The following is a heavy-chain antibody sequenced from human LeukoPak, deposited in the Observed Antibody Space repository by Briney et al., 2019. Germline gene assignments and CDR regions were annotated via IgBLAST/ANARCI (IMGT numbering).Heavy chain of an antibody. V-gene: IGHV3-7*01. CDR1: GFTFSTYW. CDR3: ANGATVGYS. Sequence: GGSLRLSCAASGFTFSTYWMNWVRQAPGKGLEWVANIKQDGSENYYVDSVRGRFTISRDNAKNSLYLQMNSLRVEDTAVYYCANGATVGYSWSQGTLVTVSS. CDR2: IKQDGSEN. J-gene: IGHJ4*02.